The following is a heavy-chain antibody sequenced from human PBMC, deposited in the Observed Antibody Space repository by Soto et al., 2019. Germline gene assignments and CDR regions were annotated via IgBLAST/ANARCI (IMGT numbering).Heavy chain of an antibody. D-gene: IGHD6-13*01. CDR3: ARGDTFLAAAGLTFDY. V-gene: IGHV4-31*03. Sequence: QVQLQESGPGLVKPSQTLSLTCTVSGGSISSGGYYWSWIRQHPGKGLEWIGYIYYSGSTYYNPSLTSRVTISVDTSKNQCSLKLSSVTAADTAVYYCARGDTFLAAAGLTFDYWGQGTLVTVAS. CDR1: GGSISSGGYY. J-gene: IGHJ4*02. CDR2: IYYSGST.